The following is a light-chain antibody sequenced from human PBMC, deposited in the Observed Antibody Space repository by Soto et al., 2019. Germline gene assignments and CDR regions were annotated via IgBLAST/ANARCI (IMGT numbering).Light chain of an antibody. CDR2: LGS. CDR1: QSLVHTNGYSY. CDR3: MESLQAPFT. J-gene: IGKJ3*01. V-gene: IGKV2-28*01. Sequence: DIVMTQSPLSLPVTPGEPASMSCRSSQSLVHTNGYSYVDWYLQKPGQSPQLLIYLGSNRASGVPGRFSGSGSGTDFTLKISRVEAEDVGVYYCMESLQAPFTFGPETKVDLK.